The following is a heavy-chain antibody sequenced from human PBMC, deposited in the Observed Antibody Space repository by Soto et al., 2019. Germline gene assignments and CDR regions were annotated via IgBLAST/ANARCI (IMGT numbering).Heavy chain of an antibody. Sequence: SETLSLTCAVYGGSFSANYWTWIRQPPGKGLEWVGEIDHRGNTNYGPSLTNRISISVDASKNQFSLNLHSVTAADTAIYYCASARFDYWGRGILVTVSS. CDR2: IDHRGNT. CDR3: ASARFDY. J-gene: IGHJ4*02. V-gene: IGHV4-34*01. CDR1: GGSFSANY.